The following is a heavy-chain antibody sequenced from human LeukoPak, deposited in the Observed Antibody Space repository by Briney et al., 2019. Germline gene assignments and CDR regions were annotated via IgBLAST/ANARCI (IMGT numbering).Heavy chain of an antibody. D-gene: IGHD3-10*01. J-gene: IGHJ6*02. CDR2: IYYSGST. CDR1: GGSISSGGYY. CDR3: ARSYGSGSYDYYYYGVDV. Sequence: SETLSLTCTVSGGSISSGGYYWSWIRQHPGKGLEWIGYIYYSGSTYYNPSLKSRVTISVDTSKNQFSLKLSSVTAADTAVYYCARSYGSGSYDYYYYGVDVWGQGTTVTVSS. V-gene: IGHV4-31*03.